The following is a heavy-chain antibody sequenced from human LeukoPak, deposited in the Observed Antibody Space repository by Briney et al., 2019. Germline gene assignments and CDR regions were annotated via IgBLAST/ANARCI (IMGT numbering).Heavy chain of an antibody. CDR1: GDSVSSNSVG. V-gene: IGHV6-1*01. CDR2: TYYRSKWYY. Sequence: SQTLSLTCAISGDSVSSNSVGWHWIRQSPSRGLEWLGRTYYRSKWYYDYAVPVKSRITFNPDTSKNQFSLQLNSVTPEDTAVYYCARNRAYAMDVWGLGTTVTVSS. CDR3: ARNRAYAMDV. D-gene: IGHD2-2*01. J-gene: IGHJ6*02.